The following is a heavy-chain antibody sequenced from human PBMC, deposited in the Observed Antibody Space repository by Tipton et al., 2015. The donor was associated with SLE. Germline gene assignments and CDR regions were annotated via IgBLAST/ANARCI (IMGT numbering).Heavy chain of an antibody. V-gene: IGHV4-34*01. D-gene: IGHD7-27*01. CDR2: INHSGST. CDR3: ARVPPDWGGDYYMDV. CDR1: GGSFSGYY. J-gene: IGHJ6*03. Sequence: TLSLTCAVYGGSFSGYYWSWIRQPPGKGLEWIGEINHSGSTNYKPSLKSRVTISIDTSKNQFSLRLKSVTAADTAVYYCARVPPDWGGDYYMDVWGKGTTVTVSS.